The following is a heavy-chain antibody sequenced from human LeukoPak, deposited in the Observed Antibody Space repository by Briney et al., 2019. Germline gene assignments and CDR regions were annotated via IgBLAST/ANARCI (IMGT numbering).Heavy chain of an antibody. CDR1: GYSISTGYY. CDR3: ARVSTQLGLAY. D-gene: IGHD5-24*01. Sequence: SETLSLTCTVSGYSISTGYYWGWIRQPPGKGLEWIGNIYHSGSTYYNPSLKSRVTMSVDTSKNQFSLNLSSVTAADTAVYYCARVSTQLGLAYWGQGALVTVSS. CDR2: IYHSGST. J-gene: IGHJ4*02. V-gene: IGHV4-38-2*02.